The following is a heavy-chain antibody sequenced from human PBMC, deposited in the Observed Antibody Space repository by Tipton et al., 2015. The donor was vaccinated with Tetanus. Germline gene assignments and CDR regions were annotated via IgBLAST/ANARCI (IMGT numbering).Heavy chain of an antibody. V-gene: IGHV1-8*01. Sequence: QLVQSGAEVKKPVASVRVSCKASGYTFKNYDVNWVRQAPGQGPERMGSMNPDSGSTGVAQKFQGRVTMTRGASITTAYMELTSLTSDDAAVYFCARGRRSFYLGSWGQGTLVTVSS. CDR2: MNPDSGST. CDR1: GYTFKNYD. D-gene: IGHD1-26*01. J-gene: IGHJ4*02. CDR3: ARGRRSFYLGS.